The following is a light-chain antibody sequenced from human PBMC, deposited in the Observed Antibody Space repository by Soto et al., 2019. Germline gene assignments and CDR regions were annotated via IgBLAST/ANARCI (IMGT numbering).Light chain of an antibody. CDR2: DAS. CDR1: QSVSSY. CDR3: LQRSGWPWT. J-gene: IGKJ1*01. V-gene: IGKV3-11*01. Sequence: EIVLTQSLATLSLSPGERATLSCRASQSVSSYLAWYQQKPGQAPRLLIYDASNRATDIPARFSGSGSGTDFTLTISSLEPEDFAVYYCLQRSGWPWTFGQGTKVEIK.